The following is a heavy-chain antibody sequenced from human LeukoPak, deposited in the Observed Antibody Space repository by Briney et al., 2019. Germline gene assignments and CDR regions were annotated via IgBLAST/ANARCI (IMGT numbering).Heavy chain of an antibody. D-gene: IGHD4-17*01. CDR2: IYRGGAT. Sequence: PGGSLRLSCAVSGFTASDSYMAWVRQAPGKGLEWVSVIYRGGATYYAESVEGRFTISRDNSKNTLYLQMNTLRAEDTALYYCARESVSDYGDFSGLDFWGQGTLVTVSS. J-gene: IGHJ4*02. CDR3: ARESVSDYGDFSGLDF. CDR1: GFTASDSY. V-gene: IGHV3-53*01.